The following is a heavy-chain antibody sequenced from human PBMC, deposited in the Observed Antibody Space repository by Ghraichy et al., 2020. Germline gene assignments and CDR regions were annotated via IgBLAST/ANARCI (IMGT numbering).Heavy chain of an antibody. Sequence: SETLSLTCAVSGGSISSGGYSWSWIRQPPGKGLEWIGYIYHSGSTYYNPSLKSRVTISVDRSKNQFSLKLSSVTAADTAVYYCARENSSGDSGYEPYFDYWGQGTLVTVSS. CDR1: GGSISSGGYS. V-gene: IGHV4-30-2*01. CDR3: ARENSSGDSGYEPYFDY. D-gene: IGHD5-12*01. CDR2: IYHSGST. J-gene: IGHJ4*02.